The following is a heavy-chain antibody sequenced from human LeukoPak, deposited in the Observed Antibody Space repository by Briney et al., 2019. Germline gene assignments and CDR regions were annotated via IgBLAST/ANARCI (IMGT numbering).Heavy chain of an antibody. Sequence: GGSLRLSCAAPGFTFSSYAMNWVRQAPGKGLEWVSAVRGGDAGTSYADSVKGRFTISRDNSKNTLYLQMNGLRADDTAVYYCAKNRGGSYYSGSDYWGQGTLVTVSS. CDR2: VRGGDAGT. J-gene: IGHJ4*02. CDR3: AKNRGGSYYSGSDY. V-gene: IGHV3-23*01. D-gene: IGHD1-26*01. CDR1: GFTFSSYA.